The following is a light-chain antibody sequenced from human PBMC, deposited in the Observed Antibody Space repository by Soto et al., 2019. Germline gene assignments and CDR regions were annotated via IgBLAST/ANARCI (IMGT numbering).Light chain of an antibody. CDR3: QQRSNWPLT. CDR1: QSVSSY. J-gene: IGKJ4*01. CDR2: DAS. Sequence: EIVLTQSPATLSLSPGERATLSCRASQSVSSYLAWYQQKPGQAPRLLIYDASNRATGIPARFSGSGSGTDFTLTISSLESEDSAVYYCQQRSNWPLTFGAGTKVDIK. V-gene: IGKV3-11*01.